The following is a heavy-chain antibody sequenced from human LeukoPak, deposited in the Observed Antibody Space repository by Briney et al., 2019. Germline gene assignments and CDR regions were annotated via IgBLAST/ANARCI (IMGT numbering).Heavy chain of an antibody. Sequence: RASVKVSCKTSGFTFSNYDFTWVRQAPGRGLEWMGWSSAYGDQTNYGQKFQGRVSVTTDTSTSTAYMALRSLRSDDTAVYYCAILNKGGNFDYWGQGTLVTVSS. CDR1: GFTFSNYD. CDR2: SSAYGDQT. V-gene: IGHV1-18*01. CDR3: AILNKGGNFDY. D-gene: IGHD3-16*01. J-gene: IGHJ4*02.